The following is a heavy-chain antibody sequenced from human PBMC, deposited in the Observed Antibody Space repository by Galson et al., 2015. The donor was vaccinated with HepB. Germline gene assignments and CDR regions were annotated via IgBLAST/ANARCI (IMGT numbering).Heavy chain of an antibody. Sequence: SLRLSCAASGFTFGDYAMSWFRQAPGKGLEWVGFIRSKAYGGTTEYAASVKGRFTISKDDSKSAAYLQMNSLKTEDTAVYYCTRMKGDYDILTGYYSPAGFDYWGQGTLVTVSS. J-gene: IGHJ4*02. CDR2: IRSKAYGGTT. CDR1: GFTFGDYA. CDR3: TRMKGDYDILTGYYSPAGFDY. D-gene: IGHD3-9*01. V-gene: IGHV3-49*03.